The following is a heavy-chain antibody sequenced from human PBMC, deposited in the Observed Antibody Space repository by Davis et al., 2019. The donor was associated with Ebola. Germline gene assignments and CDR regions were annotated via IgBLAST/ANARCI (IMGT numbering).Heavy chain of an antibody. CDR2: INSDGSST. V-gene: IGHV3-74*01. CDR1: GFTISRYW. J-gene: IGHJ3*02. Sequence: PGGSLRLSCAASGFTISRYWMYWVRQVTGKGLVWVSRINSDGSSTSYADSVKGRFTISRDNAKNSLYLQMNSLRAEDTAVYYCASSFAYGLAAFDIWGQGTMVTVSS. D-gene: IGHD3-10*01. CDR3: ASSFAYGLAAFDI.